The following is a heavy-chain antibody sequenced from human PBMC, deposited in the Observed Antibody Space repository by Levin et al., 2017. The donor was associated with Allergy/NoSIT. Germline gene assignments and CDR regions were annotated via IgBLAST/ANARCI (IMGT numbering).Heavy chain of an antibody. Sequence: LRLSCKVSGGSISSGSYYWSWIRQPAAMGLEWIGRIYSSGSANYNPSLKSRVTISVDTSKNQFSLKLSSVTAADTAVYYCASAGVRSEHWGQGNLVTVSS. CDR1: GGSISSGSYY. CDR3: ASAGVRSEH. V-gene: IGHV4-61*02. D-gene: IGHD4-23*01. J-gene: IGHJ4*02. CDR2: IYSSGSA.